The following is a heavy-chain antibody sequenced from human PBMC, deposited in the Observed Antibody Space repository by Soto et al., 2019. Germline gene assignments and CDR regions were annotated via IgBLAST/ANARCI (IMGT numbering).Heavy chain of an antibody. CDR2: IYYSGST. Sequence: SETLSLTCTVSGGSISSGDYYWSWIRQPPGKGLEWIGYIYYSGSTYYNPSLKSRVTISVDTSKNQFSLKLSSVTAADTAVYYCARCPFARYFDWLLSSPIRFDPWGQGTLVTVS. J-gene: IGHJ5*02. V-gene: IGHV4-30-4*01. CDR3: ARCPFARYFDWLLSSPIRFDP. D-gene: IGHD3-9*01. CDR1: GGSISSGDYY.